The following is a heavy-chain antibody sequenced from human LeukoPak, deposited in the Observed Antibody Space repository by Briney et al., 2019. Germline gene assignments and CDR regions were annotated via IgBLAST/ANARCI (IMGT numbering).Heavy chain of an antibody. Sequence: SETLSLTCTVSGGSISTSNYYWGWIRQPPGKGLEWIGNIFYSGSTYYNPSLKSRVTISVDTSKNQFSLKLSSVTAADTAVYYCARAYGDRNYYYYYMDVWGKGTTVTISS. D-gene: IGHD4-17*01. CDR3: ARAYGDRNYYYYYMDV. CDR2: IFYSGST. J-gene: IGHJ6*03. V-gene: IGHV4-39*07. CDR1: GGSISTSNYY.